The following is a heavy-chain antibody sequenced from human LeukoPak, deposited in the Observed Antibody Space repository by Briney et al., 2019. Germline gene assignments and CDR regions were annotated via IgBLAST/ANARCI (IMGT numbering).Heavy chain of an antibody. CDR3: AKGGCSSIKCYTNY. D-gene: IGHD2-2*02. J-gene: IGHJ4*02. Sequence: GGSLRLSCAASGFTFDDYGMHWVRQAPGKGLERVPSISWNSDNIDYADSVKGRFTISRDNAKNSLYLQMNSLRIEDMAFYYCAKGGCSSIKCYTNYWGQGTLVTVSS. V-gene: IGHV3-9*03. CDR1: GFTFDDYG. CDR2: ISWNSDNI.